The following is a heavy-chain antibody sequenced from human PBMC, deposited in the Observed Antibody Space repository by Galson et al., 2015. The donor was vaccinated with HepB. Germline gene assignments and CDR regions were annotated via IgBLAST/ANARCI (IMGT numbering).Heavy chain of an antibody. D-gene: IGHD3-16*01. J-gene: IGHJ6*02. Sequence: SVKVSCKASGYTFTSYAMNWVRQAPGQGLEWMGWINTNTGNPTYAQGFTGRFVFSLDTSVSTAYLQISSLEAEDTAVYYCARLDWSGGYYYYYYGMDVWGQGTTVTVSS. CDR2: INTNTGNP. CDR3: ARLDWSGGYYYYYYGMDV. V-gene: IGHV7-4-1*02. CDR1: GYTFTSYA.